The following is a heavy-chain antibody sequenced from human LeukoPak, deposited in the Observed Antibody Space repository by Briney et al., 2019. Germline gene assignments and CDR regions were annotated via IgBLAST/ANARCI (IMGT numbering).Heavy chain of an antibody. CDR1: GGSFSGYY. J-gene: IGHJ5*02. V-gene: IGHV4-34*01. CDR2: INHSGST. D-gene: IGHD6-19*01. Sequence: TLSLTCAVYGGSFSGYYWSWIRQPPGKGLEWIGEINHSGSTNYNPSLKSRVTISVDTSKNQFSLKLSSVTAADTAVYYCASSSVAGTYNWFDPWGQGTLVTVSS. CDR3: ASSSVAGTYNWFDP.